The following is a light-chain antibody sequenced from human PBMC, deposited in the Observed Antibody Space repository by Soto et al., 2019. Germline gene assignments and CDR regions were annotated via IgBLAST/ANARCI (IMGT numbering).Light chain of an antibody. Sequence: DIQLTHSPSFLAASVLYIVTIAFRASQDISNWLAWYQQKPGKAPKVLIYDASTLDGGVPSRFSGRRSGTDFTLTISSLQPSDFATYYCQKYNTYPLNFGGGTKVDIK. CDR2: DAS. J-gene: IGKJ4*01. CDR3: QKYNTYPLN. CDR1: QDISNW. V-gene: IGKV1-5*01.